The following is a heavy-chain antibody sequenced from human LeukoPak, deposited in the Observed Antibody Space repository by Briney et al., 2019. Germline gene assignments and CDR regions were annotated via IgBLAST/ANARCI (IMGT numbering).Heavy chain of an antibody. J-gene: IGHJ3*02. CDR1: GFTFSSYA. CDR2: ISYDGSNK. Sequence: GGSLRLSCAASGFTFSSYAMHWVRQAPGKGLEWVAVISYDGSNKYYADSVKGRFTISRDNSKNTLYLQMNSLRAEDTAVYYCARDDLIAAAAPGAFDIWGQGTMVTVSS. D-gene: IGHD6-13*01. CDR3: ARDDLIAAAAPGAFDI. V-gene: IGHV3-30-3*01.